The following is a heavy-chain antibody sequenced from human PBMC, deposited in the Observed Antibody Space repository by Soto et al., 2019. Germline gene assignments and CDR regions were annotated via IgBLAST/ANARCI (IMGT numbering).Heavy chain of an antibody. Sequence: GGSLRLSCAASGFTFINYAMSWVRQAPGKGLEWVSTISSSGDNTYYADSVKGRFTISRDNSKNTLYLQLNSLRAEDTAVYYCAKLSRRRFYYDSGGYLNPPDLGWGQGTLVTVSS. CDR2: ISSSGDNT. V-gene: IGHV3-23*01. J-gene: IGHJ4*02. CDR1: GFTFINYA. D-gene: IGHD3-22*01. CDR3: AKLSRRRFYYDSGGYLNPPDLG.